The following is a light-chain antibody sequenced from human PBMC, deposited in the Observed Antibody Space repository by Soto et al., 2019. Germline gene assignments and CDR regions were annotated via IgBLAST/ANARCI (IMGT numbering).Light chain of an antibody. J-gene: IGKJ3*01. CDR2: GAS. Sequence: EIVMTQSPATLSVSPGERATLSCRASQSVSRNLAWYQQQPAQAPRLLIFGASTRATGIPARFSGSGSGTEITLTICSLQSEDFAVCYCQQYNNWPPFTFGPGTKVDIK. CDR3: QQYNNWPPFT. V-gene: IGKV3-15*01. CDR1: QSVSRN.